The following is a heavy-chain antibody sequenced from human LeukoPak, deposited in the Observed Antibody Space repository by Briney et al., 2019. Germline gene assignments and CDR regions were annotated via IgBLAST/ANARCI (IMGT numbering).Heavy chain of an antibody. V-gene: IGHV4-61*02. CDR1: GGSISSGSYY. D-gene: IGHD2-2*01. CDR3: ARADTVVVPGSDYYYGMDV. J-gene: IGHJ6*02. CDR2: IYTSGST. Sequence: SQTLSLTCTVSGGSISSGSYYWSWIRQPAGKGLEWIGRIYTSGSTNYNPSLKSRVTISVDTSKNQFSLKLSSVTAADTAVYYCARADTVVVPGSDYYYGMDVWGQGTTVTVSS.